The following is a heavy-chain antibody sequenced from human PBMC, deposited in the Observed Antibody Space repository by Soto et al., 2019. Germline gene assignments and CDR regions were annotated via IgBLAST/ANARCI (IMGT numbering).Heavy chain of an antibody. D-gene: IGHD6-25*01. CDR2: VYYSGSP. CDR3: ARLGPRIRAAEKDV. Sequence: QVQLQESGPGLVKPSETLSLTCTVSGGSMTNYYWGWIRQPPGRGLEWIGYVYYSGSPNYNHTLKSRVALSVDTSKSQFSLRLTSVTAVDRAVYFCARLGPRIRAAEKDVWGKGTTVTVSS. V-gene: IGHV4-59*01. J-gene: IGHJ6*04. CDR1: GGSMTNYY.